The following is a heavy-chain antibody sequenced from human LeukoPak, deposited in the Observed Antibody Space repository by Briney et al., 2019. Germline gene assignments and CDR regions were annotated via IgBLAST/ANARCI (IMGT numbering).Heavy chain of an antibody. J-gene: IGHJ4*02. V-gene: IGHV4-61*02. CDR1: GGSISRGSYY. CDR2: IYNSGST. CDR3: ARQTFGALYFDS. Sequence: SQTLSLTCIVSGGSISRGSYYWSWIRQPAGKGLEWIGRIYNSGSTNYNPSLKSRVTISTDMSKNQISLKLSSVTAADTAVYYCARQTFGALYFDSWGQGTLVIVSS. D-gene: IGHD3-10*01.